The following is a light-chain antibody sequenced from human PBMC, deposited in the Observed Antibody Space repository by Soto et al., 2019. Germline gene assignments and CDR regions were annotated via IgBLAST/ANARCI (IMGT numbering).Light chain of an antibody. V-gene: IGKV3-15*01. CDR2: GAS. J-gene: IGKJ4*01. CDR1: QDVSSN. CDR3: QRYIRWPLT. Sequence: EMVVTQSPATLSVSPGERATLSCRASQDVSSNLAWYQQKPGQAPSLLIYGASTRATGTPARFSGIGSGTEFTLTISSLQSEDYAVYFCQRYIRWPLTFGGGTKVDIK.